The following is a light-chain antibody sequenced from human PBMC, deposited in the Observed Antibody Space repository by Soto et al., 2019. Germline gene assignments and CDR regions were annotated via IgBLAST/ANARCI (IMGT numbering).Light chain of an antibody. J-gene: IGLJ1*01. Sequence: QSVLTQPPSASGSPGQSVRSSCSGISANIGSNSVNWHQQLPGTAPKVLIYNNNQRPSGVPDRFSGSKSGTSASLAISGLQSEDEADYYCAAWDDSLSGYVFGTGTKVTVL. CDR1: SANIGSNS. V-gene: IGLV1-44*01. CDR2: NNN. CDR3: AAWDDSLSGYV.